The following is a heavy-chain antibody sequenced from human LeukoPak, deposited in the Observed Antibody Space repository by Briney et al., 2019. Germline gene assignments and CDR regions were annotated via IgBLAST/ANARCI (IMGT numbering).Heavy chain of an antibody. J-gene: IGHJ3*02. CDR1: GGSISSSDYY. CDR3: AGGYNYGGTDAFDI. D-gene: IGHD5-18*01. Sequence: SETLSLTCTVSGGSISSSDYYWGWIRQPPGKGLEWIGSIYYSGSTYYNPSLKSRVTISVDTSKNQFSLKLSSVTAADTAVYYCAGGYNYGGTDAFDIWGQGTMVTVSS. CDR2: IYYSGST. V-gene: IGHV4-39*07.